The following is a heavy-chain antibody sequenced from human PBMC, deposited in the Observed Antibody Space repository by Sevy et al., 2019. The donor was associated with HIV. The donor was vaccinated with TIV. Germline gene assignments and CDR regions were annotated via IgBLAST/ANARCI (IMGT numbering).Heavy chain of an antibody. D-gene: IGHD1-20*01. V-gene: IGHV4-59*01. CDR3: ARENNWDTIDY. Sequence: SETLSLTCTVSGGSISSYYWSWIRQPPGKGLEWIGYIYYSGSTNYNPSLKSRVTISVDTPKNQFSLKLSSVTAADTAVYYCARENNWDTIDYWGQGTLVTVSS. CDR1: GGSISSYY. CDR2: IYYSGST. J-gene: IGHJ4*02.